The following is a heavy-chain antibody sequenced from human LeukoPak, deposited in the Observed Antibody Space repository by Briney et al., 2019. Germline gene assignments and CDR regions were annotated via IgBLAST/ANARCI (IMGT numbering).Heavy chain of an antibody. Sequence: ASVKVSCKASGGTFSNFGINWVRLAPGQGLEWMGGIIPIFTSPNYAQKFQGRVTITADESTSTAYMELSSLRSEDTAVYYCARGAVMVTLATHFDYWGQGTLVTVSS. CDR1: GGTFSNFG. V-gene: IGHV1-69*13. J-gene: IGHJ4*02. CDR3: ARGAVMVTLATHFDY. CDR2: IIPIFTSP. D-gene: IGHD5-18*01.